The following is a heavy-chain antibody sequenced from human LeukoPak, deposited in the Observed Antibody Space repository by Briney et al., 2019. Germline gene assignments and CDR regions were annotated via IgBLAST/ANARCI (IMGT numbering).Heavy chain of an antibody. V-gene: IGHV3-23*01. CDR1: GFTFRIYA. J-gene: IGHJ4*02. D-gene: IGHD6-19*01. Sequence: GGSLRLSCAASGFTFRIYAMTWVRQAPGKGLEWVSTIIGNGGTTYYADSVKGRVAISRDNSKNTVFLQLNSLRAEDTAVYFCAKDEAVAGSDFFDYWGRGTLLTVSS. CDR2: IIGNGGTT. CDR3: AKDEAVAGSDFFDY.